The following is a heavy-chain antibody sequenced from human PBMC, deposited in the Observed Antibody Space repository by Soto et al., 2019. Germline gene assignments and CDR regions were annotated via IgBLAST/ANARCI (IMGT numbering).Heavy chain of an antibody. CDR2: IYDTGISGYTPST. V-gene: IGHV4-59*01. CDR1: GGSITSSY. Sequence: PSETLSLTCTVSGGSITSSYWSWIRRPPGKGLEWIAYIYDTGISGYTPSTSYNPSLKSRVTMSADTSKSQFSLKLTSVTAADTAVYYSARGEDASFYYGLDVWGQGITVTVSS. J-gene: IGHJ6*02. CDR3: ARGEDASFYYGLDV. D-gene: IGHD6-6*01.